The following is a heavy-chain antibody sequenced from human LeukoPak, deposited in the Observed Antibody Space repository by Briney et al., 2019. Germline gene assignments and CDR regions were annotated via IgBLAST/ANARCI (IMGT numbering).Heavy chain of an antibody. V-gene: IGHV3-7*01. CDR1: RFTFSNHY. CDR3: ARNLVHLWNVFDF. CDR2: IKPDGSET. J-gene: IGHJ3*01. D-gene: IGHD5-18*01. Sequence: GGSLKLSCVASRFTFSNHYMSWVRQAPGKGLEWVATIKPDGSETFYVDSVKGRFTVSRDNAKNSLYLQMSSLRVEDTAVYHCARNLVHLWNVFDFWGLGTMVTVSS.